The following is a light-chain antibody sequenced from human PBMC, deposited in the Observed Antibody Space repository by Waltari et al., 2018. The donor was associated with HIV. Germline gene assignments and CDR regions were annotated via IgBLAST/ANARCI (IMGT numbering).Light chain of an antibody. CDR1: AGLVTSKNY. CDR2: DST. J-gene: IGLJ2*01. V-gene: IGLV7-46*01. Sequence: QAAVTQEPSMTVSPGGTIILTCGSSAGLVTSKNYAYWFQQKPGQAPTTLIFDSTKRHSWDPARLSGFLLGDKAVLTLSGALSEDEAFYYCLLFFGATRIFGGGTMVTV. CDR3: LLFFGATRI.